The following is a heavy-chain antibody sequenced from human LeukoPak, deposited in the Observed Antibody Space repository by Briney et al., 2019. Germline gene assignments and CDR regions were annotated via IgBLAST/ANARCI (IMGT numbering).Heavy chain of an antibody. J-gene: IGHJ4*02. CDR1: GYSISSGYF. Sequence: SETLSLTCTVSGYSISSGYFWGWIRQPPGKGLEWIGTVHHSGSTYSNPSLKSRVTFSLDTSKNHFSLRLTSVTAADTAVYYCARDSALAQAVMFDYWGQGTLVTVSS. CDR2: VHHSGST. D-gene: IGHD6-19*01. V-gene: IGHV4-38-2*02. CDR3: ARDSALAQAVMFDY.